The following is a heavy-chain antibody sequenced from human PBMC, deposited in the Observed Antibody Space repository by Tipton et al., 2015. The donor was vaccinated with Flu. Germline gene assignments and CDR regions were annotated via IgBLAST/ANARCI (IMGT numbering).Heavy chain of an antibody. Sequence: TLSLTCIVSGVSVSSDSYYWGWFRQHPGKGLEWIAYIHYSGSTFYNPSLKSRFAISVDTSKNQFSLNVNSVTAADTAIYFCSRVTARILFDYWGQGALVTVSS. D-gene: IGHD2-21*02. V-gene: IGHV4-31*03. CDR1: GVSVSSDSYY. J-gene: IGHJ4*02. CDR2: IHYSGST. CDR3: SRVTARILFDY.